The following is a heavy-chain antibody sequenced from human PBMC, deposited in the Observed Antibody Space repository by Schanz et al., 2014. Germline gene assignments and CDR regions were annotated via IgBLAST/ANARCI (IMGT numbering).Heavy chain of an antibody. Sequence: EVLLVESGGGLVTPGESLRLSCAASGFTFSSYSMNWVRQAPGKGLEWVSSVSHGGTYIYYADSVRGRFTISRDNAKNSLFLQMHSLRADATAVYYCARSTYYDILTGQTHTRVDVRYFDLWGRGTLVTVSS. D-gene: IGHD3-9*01. CDR3: ARSTYYDILTGQTHTRVDVRYFDL. CDR1: GFTFSSYS. J-gene: IGHJ2*01. CDR2: VSHGGTYI. V-gene: IGHV3-21*02.